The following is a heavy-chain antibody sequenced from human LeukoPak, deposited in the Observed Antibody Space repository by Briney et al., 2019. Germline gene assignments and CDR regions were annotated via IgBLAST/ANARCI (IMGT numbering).Heavy chain of an antibody. CDR1: GGSISHYY. J-gene: IGHJ4*02. Sequence: SETLSLTCTVSGGSISHYYWGWIRQPPGKGPEWIGSIYYSGSTYYNPSLKSRVTISVDTSKNQFTLKLGYVTAADTAVYDCARVCVEMATISDIDFWGQGTLVTVSS. V-gene: IGHV4-39*06. CDR2: IYYSGST. D-gene: IGHD5-24*01. CDR3: ARVCVEMATISDIDF.